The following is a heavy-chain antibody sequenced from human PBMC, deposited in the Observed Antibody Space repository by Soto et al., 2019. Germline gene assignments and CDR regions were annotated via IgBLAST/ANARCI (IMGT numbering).Heavy chain of an antibody. J-gene: IGHJ4*02. CDR3: ARYDYNGYYFDY. V-gene: IGHV1-46*01. Sequence: SAKATCKASGYTFSSNYMHWVRQAPGQGYEWMGIINPSGGGTTYAQKFQGRVTMTRDTSTSTVYMELSSLRSEDTAVYYCARYDYNGYYFDYWGQGTLVTSPQ. CDR2: INPSGGGT. CDR1: GYTFSSNY. D-gene: IGHD4-4*01.